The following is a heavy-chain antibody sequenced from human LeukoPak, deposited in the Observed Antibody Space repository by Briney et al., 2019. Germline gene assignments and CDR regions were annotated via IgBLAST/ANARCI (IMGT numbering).Heavy chain of an antibody. CDR2: IHHSGST. Sequence: SETLSLTCTVSGYSISSGYYWGWIRPPPGKGLGWIGSIHHSGSTYYNPSLKSRVTISVDTSKNQLSLKLNSVTAADTAVYYCASFYCSGGSCYQYFSYYYMDVWGKGTTVTISS. J-gene: IGHJ6*03. CDR3: ASFYCSGGSCYQYFSYYYMDV. V-gene: IGHV4-38-2*02. D-gene: IGHD2-15*01. CDR1: GYSISSGYY.